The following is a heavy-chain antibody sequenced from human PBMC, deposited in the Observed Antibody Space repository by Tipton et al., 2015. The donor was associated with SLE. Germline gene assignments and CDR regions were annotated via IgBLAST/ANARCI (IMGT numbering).Heavy chain of an antibody. J-gene: IGHJ4*02. CDR1: GFTFGDYA. CDR2: INQDGSTR. D-gene: IGHD1-1*01. CDR3: ATSKDAAGTD. Sequence: SLRLSCTTSGFTFGDYAVSWVRQAPGKGLEWVGNINQDGSTRHYVDSVKGRFTISRDNAQNSVYLQMNSLRGEDTAVYYCATSKDAAGTDWGQGTLVTVSS. V-gene: IGHV3-7*01.